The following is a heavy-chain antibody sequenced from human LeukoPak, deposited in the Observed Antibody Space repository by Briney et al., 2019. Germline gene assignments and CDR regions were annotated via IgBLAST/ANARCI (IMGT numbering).Heavy chain of an antibody. CDR1: GFTFSRYS. V-gene: IGHV3-21*04. Sequence: GGSLRLSCAGSGFTFSRYSMNWVRQAPGKGLEWVSSISNGSSYIYYADSVQGRFTISRDNGKNSLYLQMNSLRAEDTALYHCARGWGYDGSGRTAFDIWGQGTMVTVSS. CDR3: ARGWGYDGSGRTAFDI. J-gene: IGHJ3*02. D-gene: IGHD3-10*01. CDR2: ISNGSSYI.